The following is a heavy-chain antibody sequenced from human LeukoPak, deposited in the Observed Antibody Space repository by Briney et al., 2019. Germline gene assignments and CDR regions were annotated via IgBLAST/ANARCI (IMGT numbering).Heavy chain of an antibody. V-gene: IGHV3-21*01. Sequence: GGSLRLSCAASGFTFSSYSMNWVRQAPGKGLEWVSSISSTGSYIYYTDSVEGRFTISRDNAKNSLYLQMNSLRAEDTAVYYCAKDRCSGYSCYSPNLWGQGTLVTVSS. D-gene: IGHD2-15*01. CDR1: GFTFSSYS. CDR2: ISSTGSYI. CDR3: AKDRCSGYSCYSPNL. J-gene: IGHJ5*02.